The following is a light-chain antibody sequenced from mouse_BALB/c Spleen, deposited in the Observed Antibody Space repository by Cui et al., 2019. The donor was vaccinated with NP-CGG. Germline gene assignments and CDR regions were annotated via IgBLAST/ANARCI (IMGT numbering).Light chain of an antibody. J-gene: IGLJ1*01. CDR3: ALWYSNHWV. CDR2: GTN. Sequence: HAVVTQVSALTTSPGETVTLTCRSSTGAVTTSNYANWVQEKPDHFFTGLIGGTNNRAPGVPARFSGSLIGDKAALTITGAQTEDEAIYFCALWYSNHWVFGGGTKLTVL. V-gene: IGLV1*01. CDR1: TGAVTTSNY.